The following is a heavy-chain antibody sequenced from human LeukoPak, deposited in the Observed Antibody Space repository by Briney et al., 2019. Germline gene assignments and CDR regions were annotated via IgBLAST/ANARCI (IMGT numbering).Heavy chain of an antibody. J-gene: IGHJ3*02. CDR1: GYTFTSYY. CDR2: IIPILGIA. V-gene: IGHV1-69*04. CDR3: ARASQDYYGSGSYYRGGDAFDI. Sequence: SVKVSCKASGYTFTSYYMHWVRQAPGQGLEWMGRIIPILGIANYAQKFQGRVTITADKSTSTAYMELSSLRSEDTAVYYCARASQDYYGSGSYYRGGDAFDIWGQGTMVTVSS. D-gene: IGHD3-10*01.